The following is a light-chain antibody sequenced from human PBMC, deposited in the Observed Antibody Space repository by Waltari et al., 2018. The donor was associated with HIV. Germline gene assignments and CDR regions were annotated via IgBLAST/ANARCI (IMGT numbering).Light chain of an antibody. J-gene: IGLJ1*01. CDR2: DVT. CDR1: SSDVGGYTF. V-gene: IGLV2-11*01. Sequence: QSALTQPRSVSGSPGQSVTISCTGTSSDVGGYTFVSWYQHHPGKAPKLVISDVTNRPSGVPDRFSGSKSGNTASLTISELQAEDEAEYYCCSYSGSGTLDVFGTGTEVTVL. CDR3: CSYSGSGTLDV.